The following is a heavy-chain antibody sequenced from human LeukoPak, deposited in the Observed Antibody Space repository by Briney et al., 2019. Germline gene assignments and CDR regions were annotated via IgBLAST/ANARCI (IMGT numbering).Heavy chain of an antibody. CDR1: GFTFDDYG. CDR2: INWNGGST. Sequence: PGGSLRLFCAASGFTFDDYGMSWVRQAPGKGLEWVSGINWNGGSTGYADSVKGRFTISRDNAKNSLYLQMNSLRAEDTALYYCARVASHYCSSTSCYPFDYWGQGTLVTVSS. V-gene: IGHV3-20*04. CDR3: ARVASHYCSSTSCYPFDY. J-gene: IGHJ4*02. D-gene: IGHD2-2*01.